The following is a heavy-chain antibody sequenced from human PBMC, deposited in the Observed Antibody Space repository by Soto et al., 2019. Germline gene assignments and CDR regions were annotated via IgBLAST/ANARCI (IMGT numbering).Heavy chain of an antibody. V-gene: IGHV4-30-4*01. D-gene: IGHD4-17*01. Sequence: QVQLQESGPGLVKPSETLSLTCTVSGGSISGGVYYWSWIRQPPGKGLEWIGYIYASGSTYYNPSPQRRVTIAVDTSNNQFFLRLTSVTAADSAVYYCARVVIPLTTDWYFDLWGRGTLVTVSP. J-gene: IGHJ2*01. CDR1: GGSISGGVYY. CDR3: ARVVIPLTTDWYFDL. CDR2: IYASGST.